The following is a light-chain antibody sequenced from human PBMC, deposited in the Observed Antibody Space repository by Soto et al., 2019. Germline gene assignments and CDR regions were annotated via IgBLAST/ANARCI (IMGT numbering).Light chain of an antibody. Sequence: EIVLKQSPDTLRISPGERATLSCRASQSIDSRWLAWNQQKPGQAPRLLIYTTSCRATGIPDRFSGSGSGTDFTLTISRLEPEDFTVYYCQLVDDSVTFGGGTKVEMK. V-gene: IGKV3-20*01. CDR2: TTS. CDR3: QLVDDSVT. CDR1: QSIDSRW. J-gene: IGKJ4*01.